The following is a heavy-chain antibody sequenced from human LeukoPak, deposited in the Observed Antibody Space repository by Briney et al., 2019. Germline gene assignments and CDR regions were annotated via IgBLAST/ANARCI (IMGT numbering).Heavy chain of an antibody. D-gene: IGHD5-24*01. CDR1: GFIFSSYS. CDR3: ARVQRGEMATFDY. V-gene: IGHV3-21*01. J-gene: IGHJ4*02. CDR2: ISSTSTYI. Sequence: GGSLRLSCAASGFIFSSYSMNWVRHAPGKGLEWVSSISSTSTYIHYADSLKGRFTISRDNARNSLYLQISSLRVEDTAVYYCARVQRGEMATFDYWGREPWSPSPQ.